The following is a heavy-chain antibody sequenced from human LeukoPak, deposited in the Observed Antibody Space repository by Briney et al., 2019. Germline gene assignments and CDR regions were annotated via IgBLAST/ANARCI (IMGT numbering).Heavy chain of an antibody. V-gene: IGHV4-34*01. D-gene: IGHD2-15*01. CDR3: AREEYIVVVVAATLYNWFDP. CDR2: INHSGST. Sequence: SETLSLTCAVYGGSFSGYYWSWIRQPPGKGLEWIGEINHSGSTNYNPSLKSRVTISVDTSKNQFSLKLSSVTAADTAVYYCAREEYIVVVVAATLYNWFDPWGQGTLVTVSS. CDR1: GGSFSGYY. J-gene: IGHJ5*02.